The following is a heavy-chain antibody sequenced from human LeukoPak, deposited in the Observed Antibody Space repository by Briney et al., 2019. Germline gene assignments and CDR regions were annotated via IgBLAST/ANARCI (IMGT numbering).Heavy chain of an antibody. D-gene: IGHD1-1*01. CDR1: GGSISSNNW. CDR2: IYHSGST. Sequence: PSGTLSLTCAVSGGSISSNNWGSWVRQPPGKGLEWIGEIYHSGSTNYNPSLKSRVTISVDKSKNQFALKLSSVTAADTAVYYCARDQTGLYNWFDPWGQGILVTVSS. V-gene: IGHV4-4*02. J-gene: IGHJ5*02. CDR3: ARDQTGLYNWFDP.